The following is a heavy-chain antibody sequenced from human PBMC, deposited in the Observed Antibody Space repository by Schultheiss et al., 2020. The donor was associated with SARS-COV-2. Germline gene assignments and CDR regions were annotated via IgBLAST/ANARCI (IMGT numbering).Heavy chain of an antibody. J-gene: IGHJ4*02. CDR1: GFTFSSYA. CDR3: ARVTSGSSSADY. D-gene: IGHD1-26*01. V-gene: IGHV3-23*01. CDR2: ISGSGGST. Sequence: GESLKISCAASGFTFSSYAMSWVRQAPGKGLEWVSAISGSGGSTYYADSVKGRFTISRDNSKNTLYLQMNSLRAEDTAVYYCARVTSGSSSADYWGQGTLVTVSS.